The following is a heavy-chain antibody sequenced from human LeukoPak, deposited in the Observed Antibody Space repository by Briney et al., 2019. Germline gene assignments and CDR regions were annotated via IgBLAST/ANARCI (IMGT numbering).Heavy chain of an antibody. V-gene: IGHV3-23*01. CDR2: ISGSGDST. CDR1: GFTFSNYA. CDR3: AKEGYSD. D-gene: IGHD5-12*01. Sequence: PGGSLRLSCAASGFTFSNYAMSWVRQAPGKGLEWVSGISGSGDSTYHANSVKGRFTISRDNSKDTLYLQMNSLRADDTAVYYCAKEGYSDWGQGTLVTVSS. J-gene: IGHJ4*02.